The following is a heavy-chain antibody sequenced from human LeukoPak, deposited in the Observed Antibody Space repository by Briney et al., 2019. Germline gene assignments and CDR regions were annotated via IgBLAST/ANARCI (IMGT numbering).Heavy chain of an antibody. D-gene: IGHD1-26*01. CDR1: GYSFTSYW. V-gene: IGHV5-51*01. Sequence: GESLKISCKGSGYSFTSYWIGWVRQLPGKGLKWMGIIYPGDSDARYSPSFQGQVTISADKSVSTAYLQWSSLKASDTAMYYCARRRDLYSGSYYPFDYWGQGTLVTVSS. CDR2: IYPGDSDA. CDR3: ARRRDLYSGSYYPFDY. J-gene: IGHJ4*02.